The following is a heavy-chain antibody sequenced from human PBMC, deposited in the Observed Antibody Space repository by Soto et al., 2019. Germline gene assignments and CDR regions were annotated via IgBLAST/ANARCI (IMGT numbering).Heavy chain of an antibody. CDR2: MNPNSGNT. CDR1: GYTFTSYD. V-gene: IGHV1-8*01. D-gene: IGHD5-12*01. CDR3: ARAQVATIQLYYYYGMDV. J-gene: IGHJ6*02. Sequence: ASVKVSCKASGYTFTSYDINWVRQATGQGLEWMGWMNPNSGNTGYAQKFQGRVTMTRNTSISTAYMELSSLRSEDTAVYYCARAQVATIQLYYYYGMDVWGQGTTVTVSS.